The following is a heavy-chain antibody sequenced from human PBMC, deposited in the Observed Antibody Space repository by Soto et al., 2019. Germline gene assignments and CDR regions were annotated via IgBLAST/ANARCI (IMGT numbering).Heavy chain of an antibody. V-gene: IGHV3-15*01. J-gene: IGHJ6*03. CDR2: IKSKTDGGTT. D-gene: IGHD1-26*01. Sequence: GALRLSCAASGFTFRNAWMSWVRQAPGKGLELGGRIKSKTDGGTTDYDTPVKGRFTISRDDSKNTLYLQMNNLKTEDTAVYYCTTDLESPTGELYSYYYMDVWGKGTPVTVSS. CDR1: GFTFRNAW. CDR3: TTDLESPTGELYSYYYMDV.